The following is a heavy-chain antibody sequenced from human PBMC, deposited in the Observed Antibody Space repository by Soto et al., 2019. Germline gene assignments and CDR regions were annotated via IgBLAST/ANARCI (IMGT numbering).Heavy chain of an antibody. CDR3: ARGVLH. Sequence: QVQLQESGPGLVKPSQTLSLTCTVSGGSISSGGYYWSWIRRHPGKGLEWIGSIFYSGSTYYNPSLKGRVTFSVDASKNQFSLKLSSVTAADTAVYYCARGVLHWGQGTLVTVSS. CDR1: GGSISSGGYY. V-gene: IGHV4-31*03. D-gene: IGHD3-16*01. J-gene: IGHJ4*02. CDR2: IFYSGST.